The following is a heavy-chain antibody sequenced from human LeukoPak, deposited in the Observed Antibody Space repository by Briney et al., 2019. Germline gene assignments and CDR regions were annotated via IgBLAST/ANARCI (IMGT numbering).Heavy chain of an antibody. J-gene: IGHJ4*02. CDR3: ARAARDFWSGYYHFDY. D-gene: IGHD3-3*01. Sequence: GGSLRLSCAASGFTVSSSYMSWVRQAPGKGLEWVSVIYSGGSTYYADSVKGRFTISRDNSKNTLYLQMNSLRAEDTAVYYCARAARDFWSGYYHFDYWGQGTLVTVSS. V-gene: IGHV3-53*01. CDR2: IYSGGST. CDR1: GFTVSSSY.